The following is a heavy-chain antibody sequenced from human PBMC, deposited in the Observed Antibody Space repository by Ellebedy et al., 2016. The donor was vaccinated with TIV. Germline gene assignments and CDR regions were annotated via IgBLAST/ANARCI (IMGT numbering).Heavy chain of an antibody. CDR2: INPSGGST. D-gene: IGHD2-8*02. V-gene: IGHV1-46*01. CDR1: GYTFTSYY. CDR3: ARSINAGGVTHGLDY. J-gene: IGHJ4*02. Sequence: ASVKVSCKASGYTFTSYYMHWVRQAPGQGLEWMGIINPSGGSTSYAQKFQGRVTMTRDTSTSTAYMELRSLRSDDTAVYYCARSINAGGVTHGLDYWGQGTLVTVSS.